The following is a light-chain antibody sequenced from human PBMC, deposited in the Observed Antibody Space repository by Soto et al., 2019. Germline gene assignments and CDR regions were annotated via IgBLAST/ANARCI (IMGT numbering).Light chain of an antibody. Sequence: EIVLTQSPGTLSLSPGERATLSCRASQSVTSSFLAWYQQKPGQAPRLLIYGASSRVSGIPDRLSGSGSGTSLTRTVDVLEPEEFAVYYRRSFGTSLLTFGQGPRLEI. CDR2: GAS. V-gene: IGKV3-20*01. CDR1: QSVTSSF. CDR3: RSFGTSLLT. J-gene: IGKJ5*01.